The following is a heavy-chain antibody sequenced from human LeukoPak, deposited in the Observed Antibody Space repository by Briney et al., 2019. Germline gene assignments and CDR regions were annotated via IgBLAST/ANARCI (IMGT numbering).Heavy chain of an antibody. V-gene: IGHV1-2*02. Sequence: ASVKVSCKASGYTFTGYYMHWVRQAPGQGLERMGWINPNSGGTNYAQKFQGRVTMTRDTSISTAYMELSRLRSDDTAVYYCAREVRNFCSSTSCTTYYYYGMDVWGQGTTVTVSS. J-gene: IGHJ6*02. CDR1: GYTFTGYY. CDR3: AREVRNFCSSTSCTTYYYYGMDV. CDR2: INPNSGGT. D-gene: IGHD2-2*01.